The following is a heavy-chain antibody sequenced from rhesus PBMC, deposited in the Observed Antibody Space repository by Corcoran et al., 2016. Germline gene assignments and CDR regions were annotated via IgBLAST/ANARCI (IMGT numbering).Heavy chain of an antibody. D-gene: IGHD2-39*02. J-gene: IGHJ4*01. V-gene: IGHV4-147*01. Sequence: QVQLQESGPGVVKPSETLSLTCAVSGGAISSYRWGWIRRPPGKGLGWIGQIYGGSGSPSSNPSLKSRVTISSDTSTNQFSLKLSSVPAADTAVYYCAKVVLGDYFDYWGQGVLVTVSS. CDR1: GGAISSYR. CDR2: IYGGSGSP. CDR3: AKVVLGDYFDY.